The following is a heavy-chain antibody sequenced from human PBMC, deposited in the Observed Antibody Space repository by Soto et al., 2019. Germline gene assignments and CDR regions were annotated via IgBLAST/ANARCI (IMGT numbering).Heavy chain of an antibody. CDR3: ARLGGYYQAFDN. J-gene: IGHJ4*02. CDR2: IYYTGTS. D-gene: IGHD3-3*01. Sequence: SETLSLTCTVSGGSIRNKYWSWIRQPPGKGLEWVGYIYYTGTSKYNPSLKSRVTISVDSSKNQFSLKLDSVTAADTAVYYCARLGGYYQAFDNWGQGTLVTVSS. CDR1: GGSIRNKY. V-gene: IGHV4-59*08.